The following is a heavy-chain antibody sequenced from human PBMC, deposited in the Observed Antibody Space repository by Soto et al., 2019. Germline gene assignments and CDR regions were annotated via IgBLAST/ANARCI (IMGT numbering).Heavy chain of an antibody. CDR2: INPSGGST. CDR3: ARDFGVAGTWSWFDP. V-gene: IGHV1-46*01. Sequence: QVQLVQSGAEAKEPGASVKVSCKASGYTFSNYYLHWVRQAPGQGLEWMGVINPSGGSTSYAQKFQGRVTMTRDTSTNTVYMELSSLRSEDTAVYYCARDFGVAGTWSWFDPWGQGTLVTVSS. CDR1: GYTFSNYY. D-gene: IGHD6-19*01. J-gene: IGHJ5*02.